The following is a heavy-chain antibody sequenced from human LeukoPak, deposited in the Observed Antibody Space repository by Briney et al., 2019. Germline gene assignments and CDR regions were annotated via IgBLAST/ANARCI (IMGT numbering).Heavy chain of an antibody. CDR1: GFTFSTYW. D-gene: IGHD6-19*01. Sequence: GGSLRLSCVASGFTFSTYWVTWVRQAPGKGLEWVASIKEDGNKKSYVDSVRGRFTISRDNAKNSMFLQMNSLRVEDTAVFYCARVAYGWSRGDAFDIWGHGTTVTVSS. J-gene: IGHJ3*02. CDR2: IKEDGNKK. V-gene: IGHV3-7*01. CDR3: ARVAYGWSRGDAFDI.